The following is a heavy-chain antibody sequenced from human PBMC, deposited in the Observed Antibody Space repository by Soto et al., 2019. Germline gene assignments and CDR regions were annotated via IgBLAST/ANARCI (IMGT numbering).Heavy chain of an antibody. CDR2: IIPIFGTA. V-gene: IGHV1-69*12. D-gene: IGHD2-15*01. CDR3: ARGSGYCSGGSCTPGWFDP. CDR1: GGTFSSYA. J-gene: IGHJ5*02. Sequence: QVQLVQSGAEVKKPGSSVKVSCKASGGTFSSYAISWVRQAPGQGLEWMGGIIPIFGTANYAQKFQGRVTITADEXMSXAXMELSSLRSEDTAVYYCARGSGYCSGGSCTPGWFDPWGQGTLVTVSS.